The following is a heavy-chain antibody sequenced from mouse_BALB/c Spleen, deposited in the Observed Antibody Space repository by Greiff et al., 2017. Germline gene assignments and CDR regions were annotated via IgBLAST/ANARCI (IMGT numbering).Heavy chain of an antibody. J-gene: IGHJ2*01. V-gene: IGHV1-80*01. CDR2: IYPGDGDT. CDR1: GYAFSSYW. D-gene: IGHD1-1*01. CDR3: ARYYGSSYYFDY. Sequence: VQLQQSGAELVRPGSSVKISCKASGYAFSSYWMNWVKQRPGQGLEWIGQIYPGDGDTNYNGKFKGKATLTADKSSSTAYMQLSSLTSEDSAVYFCARYYGSSYYFDYWGQGTTLTVSS.